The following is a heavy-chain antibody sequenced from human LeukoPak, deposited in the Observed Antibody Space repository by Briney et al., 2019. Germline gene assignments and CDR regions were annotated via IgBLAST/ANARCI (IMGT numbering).Heavy chain of an antibody. J-gene: IGHJ4*02. CDR3: ARYYYDSSGYYYFDY. CDR1: GFNFRDYY. V-gene: IGHV3-11*01. Sequence: GGSLRLSCVASGFNFRDYYVGWIRQAPGKGLEWVSYSSRSGSTIYYAASVKGRFTISRDNAKNSLYLQMNSLRTEDTAVYSCARYYYDSSGYYYFDYWGQGTLVTVSS. D-gene: IGHD3-22*01. CDR2: SSRSGSTI.